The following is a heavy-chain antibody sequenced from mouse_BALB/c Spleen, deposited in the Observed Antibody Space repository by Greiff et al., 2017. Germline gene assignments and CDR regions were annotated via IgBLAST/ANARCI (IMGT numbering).Heavy chain of an antibody. J-gene: IGHJ2*01. CDR3: ARWDPYYFDY. CDR1: GYSFTSYW. D-gene: IGHD4-1*01. V-gene: IGHV1S126*01. Sequence: QVQLKESGPQLVRPGASVKISCKASGYSFTSYWMHWVKQRPGQGLEWIGMIDPSDSETRLNQKFKDKATLTVDKSSSTAYMQLSSPTSEDSAVYYCARWDPYYFDYWGQGTTLTVSS. CDR2: IDPSDSET.